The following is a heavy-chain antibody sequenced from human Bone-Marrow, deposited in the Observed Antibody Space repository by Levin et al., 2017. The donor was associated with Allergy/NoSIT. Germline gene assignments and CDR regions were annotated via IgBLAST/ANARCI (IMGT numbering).Heavy chain of an antibody. Sequence: PSETLSLTCAVYGGSFSGHNWGWIRQSPGKGLEWIGDIDHTGSTRYSPSLQSRVTVSADSSKNQFSLKLSSVTAADTAMYFCARRSVGGRSVVAAASIRGNWFDPWGQGTLVTVSS. V-gene: IGHV4-34*01. D-gene: IGHD3-22*01. CDR3: ARRSVGGRSVVAAASIRGNWFDP. CDR1: GGSFSGHN. J-gene: IGHJ5*02. CDR2: IDHTGST.